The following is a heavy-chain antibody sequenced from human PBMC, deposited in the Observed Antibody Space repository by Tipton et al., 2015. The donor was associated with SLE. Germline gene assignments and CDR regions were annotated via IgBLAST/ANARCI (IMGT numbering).Heavy chain of an antibody. D-gene: IGHD3-3*01. CDR1: GGSISSSSYY. CDR3: ARGVWSGSFFDL. V-gene: IGHV4-39*07. J-gene: IGHJ2*01. Sequence: TLSLTCTVSGGSISSSSYYWGWIRQPPGKGLEWIGSIYYSGSTYYNPSLKSRVTISVDTSKNQFSLKLSSVTAADTAVYYCARGVWSGSFFDLWGRGTLVTVSS. CDR2: IYYSGST.